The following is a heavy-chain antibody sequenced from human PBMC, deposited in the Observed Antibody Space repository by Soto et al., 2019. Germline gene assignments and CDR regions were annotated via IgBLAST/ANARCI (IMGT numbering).Heavy chain of an antibody. Sequence: PGGSLRLSCSASGFTFSSYAMHWVRQAPGKGLEYVSSLSTNGGSTHYADSVKGRFTISRDNSKNTQYLQMSSLRADDTAVYYCVKGEYYYDSSGYYPFDYWGQGTLVTVSS. D-gene: IGHD3-22*01. CDR2: LSTNGGST. V-gene: IGHV3-64D*06. CDR1: GFTFSSYA. CDR3: VKGEYYYDSSGYYPFDY. J-gene: IGHJ4*02.